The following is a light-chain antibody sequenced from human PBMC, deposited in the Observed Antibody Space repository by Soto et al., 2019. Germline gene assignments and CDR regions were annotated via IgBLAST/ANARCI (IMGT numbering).Light chain of an antibody. CDR3: ASLTSKSPYV. CDR2: QVS. V-gene: IGLV2-14*01. CDR1: SSDVGGYNF. Sequence: QSVLTQPASVSGSPGQSITISCTGTSSDVGGYNFVSWYQQHPGKAPKFIIYQVSHRPSGVSSRFSGSKSGNTASLTISGLRAQDEADYYCASLTSKSPYVFGSGTKLT. J-gene: IGLJ1*01.